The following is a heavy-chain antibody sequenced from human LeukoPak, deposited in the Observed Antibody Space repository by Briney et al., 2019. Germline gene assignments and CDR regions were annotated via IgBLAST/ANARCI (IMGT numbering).Heavy chain of an antibody. V-gene: IGHV3-30*04. D-gene: IGHD3-10*01. CDR2: ISYDGSNK. Sequence: GGSLRLSCAASGFTFSSYAMHWVRQAPGKGLEGVAVISYDGSNKYYADSVKGRFTISRDNSKNTLYLQMNSLRAEDTAVYYCARVGLWFGEFYFDYWGQGTLVTVSS. CDR3: ARVGLWFGEFYFDY. CDR1: GFTFSSYA. J-gene: IGHJ4*02.